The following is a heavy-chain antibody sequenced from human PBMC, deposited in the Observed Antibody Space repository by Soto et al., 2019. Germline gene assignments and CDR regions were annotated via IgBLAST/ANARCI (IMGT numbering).Heavy chain of an antibody. J-gene: IGHJ4*01. D-gene: IGHD3-22*01. CDR1: GFTFSNAW. CDR3: TTDSYSTIIIVRFDY. CDR2: IKSKTDGGTT. Sequence: GGSLRLSCAASGFTFSNAWINWVRQGPGKGLEWVGRIKSKTDGGTTDYAEPVKGRFAISRDDSNNMVYLQMNSLKIEDTAVYYCTTDSYSTIIIVRFDYWGHGTLVTVSS. V-gene: IGHV3-15*07.